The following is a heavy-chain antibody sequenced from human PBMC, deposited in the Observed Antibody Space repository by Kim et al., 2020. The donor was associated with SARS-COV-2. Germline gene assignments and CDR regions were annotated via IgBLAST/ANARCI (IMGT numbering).Heavy chain of an antibody. Sequence: YADPVKGRLTISRDNAKNTLYLQMNSLRAEDTAVYYCGRDLRSLVEYWGQGTLVTVSS. V-gene: IGHV3-74*01. J-gene: IGHJ4*02. CDR3: GRDLRSLVEY.